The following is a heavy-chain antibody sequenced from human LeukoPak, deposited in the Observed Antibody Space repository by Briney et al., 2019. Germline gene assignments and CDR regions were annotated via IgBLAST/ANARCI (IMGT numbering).Heavy chain of an antibody. Sequence: GASVTVSYKASGYTFTGYYMHWVRQAPGRGLEWMGWINPNSGGTNYAQKFQGWVTMTRDTSISTAYMELSRLRSDDTAVYYCARGGYYYGSGSYSDYWGQGTLVTVSS. CDR2: INPNSGGT. V-gene: IGHV1-2*04. CDR3: ARGGYYYGSGSYSDY. D-gene: IGHD3-10*01. CDR1: GYTFTGYY. J-gene: IGHJ4*02.